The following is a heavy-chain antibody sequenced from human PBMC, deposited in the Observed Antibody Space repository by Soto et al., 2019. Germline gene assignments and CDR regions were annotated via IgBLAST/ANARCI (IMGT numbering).Heavy chain of an antibody. CDR2: IIPLIAII. CDR3: AGDPDSHYNDSHASSYP. J-gene: IGHJ5*02. V-gene: IGHV1-69*08. Sequence: QVQLVQSGAEVKKPGSSVKVSCKASGGTFSTYTITCVRHAPGQGLEWMGRIIPLIAIINYAQKFQGRVTISADKFTGTAYMELTGLRSDDTAVYYCAGDPDSHYNDSHASSYPWGQGTLVTVSS. D-gene: IGHD4-4*01. CDR1: GGTFSTYT.